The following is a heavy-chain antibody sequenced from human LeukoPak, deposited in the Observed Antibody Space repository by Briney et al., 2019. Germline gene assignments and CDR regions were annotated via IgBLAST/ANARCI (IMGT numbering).Heavy chain of an antibody. Sequence: GGSLRLSCAASGFTFSSYSMTWVRQAPGKVLEWVSSISSSSSYIYYAVSVKGRFTISRDNAKNSLYLQMNSLRAEDTAVYYCASLSDSSEIVAFDIWGQGTMVTVSS. CDR1: GFTFSSYS. J-gene: IGHJ3*02. CDR2: ISSSSSYI. D-gene: IGHD3-22*01. CDR3: ASLSDSSEIVAFDI. V-gene: IGHV3-21*01.